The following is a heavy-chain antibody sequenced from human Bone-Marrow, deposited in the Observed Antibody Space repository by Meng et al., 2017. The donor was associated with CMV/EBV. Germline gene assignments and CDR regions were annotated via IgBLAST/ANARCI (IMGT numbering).Heavy chain of an antibody. V-gene: IGHV1-2*02. CDR2: VSPNNGFT. J-gene: IGHJ4*02. Sequence: ASVKVSCKTSGYTFTDFHIRIHWVRQAPGQGLEWMGFVSPNNGFTFLAQKFQGRVTMTRDTSINTAYMELNSLRSDDTAVYFCARDQSGTYEYWGQRTLVTVSS. D-gene: IGHD6-25*01. CDR3: ARDQSGTYEY. CDR1: GYTFTDFH.